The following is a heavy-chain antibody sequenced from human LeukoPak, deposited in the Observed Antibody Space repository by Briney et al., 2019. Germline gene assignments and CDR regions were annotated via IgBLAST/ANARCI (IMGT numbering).Heavy chain of an antibody. CDR3: AKPLTVTTRHDAFDI. D-gene: IGHD4-17*01. CDR2: ISRSGENT. CDR1: GIRFSSYA. Sequence: GGSLRLSCAASGIRFSSYALSWVRQAPGKGLEWVSSISRSGENTYYADSVKGRFTISRDNSKNTLYLQMNSLRAEDTAVYYCAKPLTVTTRHDAFDIWGQGTMVTVSS. J-gene: IGHJ3*02. V-gene: IGHV3-23*01.